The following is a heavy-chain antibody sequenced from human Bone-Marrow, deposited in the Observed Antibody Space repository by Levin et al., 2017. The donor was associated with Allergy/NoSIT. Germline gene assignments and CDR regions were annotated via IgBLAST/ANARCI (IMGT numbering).Heavy chain of an antibody. D-gene: IGHD6-19*01. CDR2: ITRSDDYI. J-gene: IGHJ5*02. V-gene: IGHV3-21*01. CDR1: GIPLSYYT. Sequence: GGSLRLSCVVSGIPLSYYTMTWVRQAPGKGLEWVSTITRSDDYIYYADAVKGRFTISRDDAKNSIYLQMNGLRVDDTAVYYCARDSSAWSRDRWGQGTLVTVSS. CDR3: ARDSSAWSRDR.